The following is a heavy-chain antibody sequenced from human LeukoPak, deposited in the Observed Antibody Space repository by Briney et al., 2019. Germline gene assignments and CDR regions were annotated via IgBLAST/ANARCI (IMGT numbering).Heavy chain of an antibody. Sequence: ASVKVSCKASGYTFTSYDINWVRQATGQGLEWMGWMNPNSGNTGYAQKLQGRVTMTRNTSISTAYMELSSLRSEDTAVYYCARAPTYLRGPLFDYWGQGTLVTVSS. J-gene: IGHJ4*02. CDR2: MNPNSGNT. V-gene: IGHV1-8*01. CDR3: ARAPTYLRGPLFDY. D-gene: IGHD3-10*01. CDR1: GYTFTSYD.